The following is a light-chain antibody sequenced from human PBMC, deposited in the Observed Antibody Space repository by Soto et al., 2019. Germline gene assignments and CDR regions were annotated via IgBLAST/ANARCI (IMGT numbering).Light chain of an antibody. J-gene: IGKJ1*01. CDR3: QQYNSYSWT. Sequence: DIQMAQSPSTLSASVGDRVTITCRASQSISSWLAWYQQKPGKAPKLLIYKASSLESGVPSRFSGSGSGTEFTLTISSLQPDDLATYYCQQYNSYSWTFGQGNKVEIK. CDR2: KAS. V-gene: IGKV1-5*03. CDR1: QSISSW.